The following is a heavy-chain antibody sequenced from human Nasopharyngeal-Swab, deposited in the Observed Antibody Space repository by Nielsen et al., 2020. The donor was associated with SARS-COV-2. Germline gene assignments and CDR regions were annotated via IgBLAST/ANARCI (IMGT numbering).Heavy chain of an antibody. CDR1: GFTFSSFG. CDR2: IAHDASNE. V-gene: IGHV3-30*03. CDR3: ARDAPAHYGAFY. D-gene: IGHD4-17*01. Sequence: GRSLRLSCAASGFTFSSFGMHWVRQAPGKGLEWVAFIAHDASNEYYGDSVKGRLSISRDSSKNTLYLQMDSLRGEDTAVYYCARDAPAHYGAFYWGRGTLVTVSS. J-gene: IGHJ4*02.